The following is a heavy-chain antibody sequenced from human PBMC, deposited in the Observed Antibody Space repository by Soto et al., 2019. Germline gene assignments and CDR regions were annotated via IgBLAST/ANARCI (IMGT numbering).Heavy chain of an antibody. CDR1: GYTFTNYG. CDR2: ISAYNGNT. D-gene: IGHD2-15*01. V-gene: IGHV1-18*01. CDR3: ARDISFGIVVVVAATSFDY. Sequence: ASVKVSCKASGYTFTNYGISWVRRAPGQGLEWMGWISAYNGNTNYAQKLQGRVTMTTDTSTSTAYMELRSLRSDDTAVYYCARDISFGIVVVVAATSFDYWGQGTLVTVSS. J-gene: IGHJ4*02.